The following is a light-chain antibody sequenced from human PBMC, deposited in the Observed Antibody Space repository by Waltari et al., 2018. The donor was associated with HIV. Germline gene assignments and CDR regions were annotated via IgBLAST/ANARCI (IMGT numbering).Light chain of an antibody. CDR2: SNN. CDR1: SSNFGRNN. V-gene: IGLV1-44*01. Sequence: QSVLTPPPSASGTPGQRVTISCSGASSNFGRNNVNRYQQYPGTAPKFLIYSNNQRPSGVPDRFSGSKSGTSASLAISGLQSEDEADYYCSAWDDSVTCPVFGGGTKLTVL. J-gene: IGLJ3*02. CDR3: SAWDDSVTCPV.